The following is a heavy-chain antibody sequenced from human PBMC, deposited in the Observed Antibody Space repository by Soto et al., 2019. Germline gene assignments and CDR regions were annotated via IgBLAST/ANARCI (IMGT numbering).Heavy chain of an antibody. V-gene: IGHV4-34*01. CDR1: GGSFSTYY. J-gene: IGHJ3*02. CDR3: ARGGSNDWQVAFDI. D-gene: IGHD3-9*01. CDR2: INHNGNN. Sequence: SETLSLTCVVSGGSFSTYYYSWIRQSPGKGLEWIGEINHNGNNNYSPSLKSRVTMSLDTSKNQFSLKLTSVTAADTAVYYCARGGSNDWQVAFDIWGQGTMVTV.